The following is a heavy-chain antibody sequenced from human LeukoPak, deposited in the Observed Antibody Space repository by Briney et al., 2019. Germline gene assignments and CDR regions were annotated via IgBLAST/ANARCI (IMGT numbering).Heavy chain of an antibody. J-gene: IGHJ4*02. CDR3: ARAKDGYDTSNFDY. CDR1: GGSISSYY. V-gene: IGHV4-59*01. Sequence: PSETLSLTCTVSGGSISSYYWSWIRQPPGKGLEWIGYIYYSGSTNYNPSLKSRVTISVDTSKNQFSLKLSSVTAADTAVYYCARAKDGYDTSNFDYWGQGTLVTVSS. D-gene: IGHD3-22*01. CDR2: IYYSGST.